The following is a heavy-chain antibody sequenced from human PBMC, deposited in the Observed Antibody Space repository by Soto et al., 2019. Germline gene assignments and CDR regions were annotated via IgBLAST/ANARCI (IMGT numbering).Heavy chain of an antibody. D-gene: IGHD6-25*01. J-gene: IGHJ6*03. CDR2: IYYSGST. V-gene: IGHV4-39*01. Sequence: SETLSLTCTVSGGSISSSSYYWGWIRQPPGKGLEWIGSIYYSGSTYYNPSLKSRVTISVDTSKNQFSLKLSSVTAADTAVYYCARTAAAPGYYYYYMDVWGKGTTVTVSS. CDR3: ARTAAAPGYYYYYMDV. CDR1: GGSISSSSYY.